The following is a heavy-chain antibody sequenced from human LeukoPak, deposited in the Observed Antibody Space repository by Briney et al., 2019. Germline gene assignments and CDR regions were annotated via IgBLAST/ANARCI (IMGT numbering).Heavy chain of an antibody. D-gene: IGHD6-13*01. CDR3: ARDTAAAGTEYFDY. CDR2: ISSNGGSP. CDR1: GFTFSSYA. Sequence: GGSLRLSCAASGFTFSSYAMHWVRQAPGKGLEYVSAISSNGGSPYYANSVKGRVTISRDNSKNTLYLQMGSLRGEDMAVYYCARDTAAAGTEYFDYWGQGTLVTVSS. V-gene: IGHV3-64*01. J-gene: IGHJ4*02.